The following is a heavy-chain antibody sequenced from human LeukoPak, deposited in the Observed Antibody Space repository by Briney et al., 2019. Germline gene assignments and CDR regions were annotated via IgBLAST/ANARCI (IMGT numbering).Heavy chain of an antibody. Sequence: PSETLSLTCTVSGDSISSYYWSWIRQPPGKGLEWIGYIYSSGSTNYNPSLKSRVTISLDTSKNQFSLRLSSVTAADTAVYYCAKHTYFQHWGQGTLVTVPS. CDR1: GDSISSYY. CDR2: IYSSGST. J-gene: IGHJ1*01. CDR3: AKHTYFQH. V-gene: IGHV4-59*01.